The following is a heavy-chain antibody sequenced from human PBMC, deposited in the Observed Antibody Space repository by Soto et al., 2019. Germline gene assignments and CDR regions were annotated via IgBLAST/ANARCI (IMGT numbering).Heavy chain of an antibody. CDR2: IIPIFGTA. CDR1: GGTFSSYA. CDR3: AAAAGPGYFDL. Sequence: QVQLVQSGAEVKKPGSSVKVSCKASGGTFSSYAISWVRQAPGQGLEWMGGIIPIFGTANYAQKFQGRVTMTAGESTNTAYMELSSLRSEDTAVYCCAAAAGPGYFDLWGRGTLVTVSS. V-gene: IGHV1-69*01. J-gene: IGHJ2*01. D-gene: IGHD6-25*01.